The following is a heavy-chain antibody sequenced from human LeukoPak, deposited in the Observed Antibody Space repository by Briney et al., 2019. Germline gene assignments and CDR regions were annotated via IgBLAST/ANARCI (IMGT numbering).Heavy chain of an antibody. Sequence: ASVKVSCKASGGTFSSYAISWVRQAPGQGLEWMGGIIPIFGTANYAQKFQGRVTITTDESTSTAYMELSSLRSEDTAVYYCASSPRIKARLLVDYWGQGTLVTVSS. CDR1: GGTFSSYA. CDR3: ASSPRIKARLLVDY. J-gene: IGHJ4*02. CDR2: IIPIFGTA. D-gene: IGHD6-25*01. V-gene: IGHV1-69*05.